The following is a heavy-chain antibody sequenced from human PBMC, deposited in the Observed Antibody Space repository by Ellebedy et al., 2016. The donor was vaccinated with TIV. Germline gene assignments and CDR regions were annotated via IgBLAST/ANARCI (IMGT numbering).Heavy chain of an antibody. Sequence: GSLRLXCAVYGGSFSGYYWSWIRQPPGKGLEWIGEINHSGSTNYNPSLKSRVTISVDTSKNQFSLKLSSVTAADTAVYYCARSYGSGSYSNYFDYWGQGTLVTVSS. D-gene: IGHD3-10*01. V-gene: IGHV4-34*01. CDR2: INHSGST. CDR1: GGSFSGYY. CDR3: ARSYGSGSYSNYFDY. J-gene: IGHJ4*02.